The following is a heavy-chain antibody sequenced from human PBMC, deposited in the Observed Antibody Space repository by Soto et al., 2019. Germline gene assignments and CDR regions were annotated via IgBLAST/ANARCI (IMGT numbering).Heavy chain of an antibody. D-gene: IGHD2-15*01. J-gene: IGHJ4*02. Sequence: SETLSLTCTVSGGSISSYYWSWIRQHPGKGLEWIGYIYYSGSTYYNPSLKSRVTISVDTSKNQFSLKLSSVTAADTAVYYCAIYGGSSVYYDYWGQGTLVTVSS. CDR1: GGSISSYY. V-gene: IGHV4-59*04. CDR2: IYYSGST. CDR3: AIYGGSSVYYDY.